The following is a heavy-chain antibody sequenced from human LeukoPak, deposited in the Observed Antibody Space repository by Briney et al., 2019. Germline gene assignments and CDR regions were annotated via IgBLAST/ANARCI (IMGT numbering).Heavy chain of an antibody. V-gene: IGHV3-21*01. CDR2: TTSSSSYI. J-gene: IGHJ4*02. Sequence: GGSLRLSCAASGFTFSSYNMNWVRQAPGKGLEWVSSTTSSSSYIYYADSVKGRFTISRDNAKNSLFLQMNSLRAEDTAVYFCVRDRGGGNWLDYWGQGTLVTVSS. CDR1: GFTFSSYN. CDR3: VRDRGGGNWLDY. D-gene: IGHD1-20*01.